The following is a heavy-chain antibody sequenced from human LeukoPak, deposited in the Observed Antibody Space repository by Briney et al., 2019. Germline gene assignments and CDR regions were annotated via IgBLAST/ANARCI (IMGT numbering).Heavy chain of an antibody. J-gene: IGHJ4*02. Sequence: GGSLRLSCAASGFTFSSYSMNWVRQAPGKGLEWVSYISSSSSTIYYADSVKGRFTISRDNAKNSLYLQMNSLRAEDTAVYYCARSSGELLLDYWGQGTLVTVSS. CDR3: ARSSGELLLDY. V-gene: IGHV3-48*01. CDR1: GFTFSSYS. D-gene: IGHD1-26*01. CDR2: ISSSSSTI.